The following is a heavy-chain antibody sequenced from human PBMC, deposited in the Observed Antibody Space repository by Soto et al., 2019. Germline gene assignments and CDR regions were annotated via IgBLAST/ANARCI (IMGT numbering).Heavy chain of an antibody. J-gene: IGHJ2*01. CDR1: GGTSSNYP. Sequence: SVKVSCKASGGTSSNYPISWVRQAPGQGLEWMGGIIPIFGTVNYAQKFQGRVTITADESTSTAYMELSSLRSEDTAVYYCARGNHRWLQLWYFDLWGRGTLVTVSS. V-gene: IGHV1-69*13. D-gene: IGHD5-12*01. CDR3: ARGNHRWLQLWYFDL. CDR2: IIPIFGTV.